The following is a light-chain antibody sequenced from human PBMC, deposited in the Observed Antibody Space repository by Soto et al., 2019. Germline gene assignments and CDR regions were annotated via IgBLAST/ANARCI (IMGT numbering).Light chain of an antibody. J-gene: IGKJ2*01. CDR3: QQYGSSPGT. CDR1: QNVNNNY. V-gene: IGKV3-20*01. Sequence: DIVLTQSPGTLSLSPGERATLSCRASQNVNNNYLAWYQQKPGQAPRLLIRGASSRATGLPDRFSGSGSGTAFTLTISRLEPEDFAVYYRQQYGSSPGTFGQGTKLEIK. CDR2: GAS.